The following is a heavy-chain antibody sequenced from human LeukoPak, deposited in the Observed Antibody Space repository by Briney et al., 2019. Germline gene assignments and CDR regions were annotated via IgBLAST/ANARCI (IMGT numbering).Heavy chain of an antibody. D-gene: IGHD2-15*01. Sequence: PSETLSLTCAVYGGSFSGYHWSWIRQPPGKGLEWIGEINHSGSTNYNPSLKSRVTISVDTSKNQFSLKLSSVTAADTAVYYCAVVVVAASWFDPWGQGTLVTVSS. V-gene: IGHV4-34*01. J-gene: IGHJ5*02. CDR1: GGSFSGYH. CDR3: AVVVVAASWFDP. CDR2: INHSGST.